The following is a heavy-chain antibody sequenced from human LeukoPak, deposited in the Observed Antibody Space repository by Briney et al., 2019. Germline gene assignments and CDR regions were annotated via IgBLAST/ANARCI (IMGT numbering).Heavy chain of an antibody. CDR2: ISYDGRIN. J-gene: IGHJ5*02. Sequence: PGGSLRFSCAASGFTFSSYAMHWVRQAPGKGLEWVAVISYDGRINSYVDSVKARFTISRDNSKNTLSLQMNSLRAEDTAVYYCASTVTGGYYVMDPWGQGTLVTVSS. CDR1: GFTFSSYA. D-gene: IGHD3-3*01. V-gene: IGHV3-30*01. CDR3: ASTVTGGYYVMDP.